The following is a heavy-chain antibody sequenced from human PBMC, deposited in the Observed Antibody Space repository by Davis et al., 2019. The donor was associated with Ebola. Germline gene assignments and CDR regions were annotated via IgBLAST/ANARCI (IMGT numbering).Heavy chain of an antibody. J-gene: IGHJ4*02. CDR3: AKGTIVVVVAATGMDY. D-gene: IGHD2-15*01. Sequence: GESLKISCAASGFTFSSYGMHWVRQAPGKGLEWVAVIWYDGSNKYYADSVKGRFTISRDNSKNTLYLQMNSLRAEDTAVYYCAKGTIVVVVAATGMDYWGQGTLVTVSS. CDR2: IWYDGSNK. V-gene: IGHV3-33*06. CDR1: GFTFSSYG.